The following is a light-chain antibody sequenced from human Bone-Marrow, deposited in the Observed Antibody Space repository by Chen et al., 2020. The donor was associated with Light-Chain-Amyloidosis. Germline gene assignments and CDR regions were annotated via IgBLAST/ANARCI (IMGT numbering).Light chain of an antibody. Sequence: SYELTQPPSVSVSPGQTARITCSGDDLPTKYAYWYQQKPGQAPVLVIPRDTERPSGFSERFSGSTSGTTATLTISGVQAEDEADYHCQSADSSGTYEVIFGGGTKLTVL. CDR3: QSADSSGTYEVI. J-gene: IGLJ2*01. V-gene: IGLV3-25*03. CDR2: RDT. CDR1: DLPTKY.